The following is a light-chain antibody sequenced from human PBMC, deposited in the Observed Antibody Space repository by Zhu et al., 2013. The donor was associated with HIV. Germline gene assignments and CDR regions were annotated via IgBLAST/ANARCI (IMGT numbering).Light chain of an antibody. Sequence: DIVMTQSPDSLAVSLGERATINCKSSQSVLYSSNNKNYLAWYQQKPGQPPKLLIYWASTRQPGVPDRFSGSGSGTDFTLSISTVQAEDVAVYYCQQHWYSPYTFGQGTRLEI. V-gene: IGKV4-1*01. CDR2: WAS. J-gene: IGKJ2*01. CDR3: QQHWYSPYT. CDR1: QSVLYSSNNKNY.